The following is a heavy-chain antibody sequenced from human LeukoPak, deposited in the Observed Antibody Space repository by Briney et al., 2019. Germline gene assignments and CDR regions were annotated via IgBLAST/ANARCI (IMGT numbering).Heavy chain of an antibody. J-gene: IGHJ4*02. CDR2: IYHSGST. CDR1: GYSISSGYY. V-gene: IGHV4-38-2*02. Sequence: SETLSLTCTVSGYSISSGYYWGWIRQPPGKGLEWIGSIYHSGSTYYNPSLKSRVTISVDTSKKQFSLKLSSVTAADTAVYYCARLKTFYYGSGRGAFDYWGQGTLVTASS. D-gene: IGHD3-10*01. CDR3: ARLKTFYYGSGRGAFDY.